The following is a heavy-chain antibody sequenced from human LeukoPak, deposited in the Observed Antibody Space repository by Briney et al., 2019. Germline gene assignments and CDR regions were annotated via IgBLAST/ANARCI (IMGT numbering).Heavy chain of an antibody. V-gene: IGHV3-23*01. J-gene: IGHJ4*02. CDR3: AKGGESSSWLFDY. Sequence: GGSLRLSCAASGSTFSSYAMSWVRQAPGKGLQWVSALSGSGLSTYYADSVKGRFTISRDNSKSTLYLQMNSLRAEDTAVYYCAKGGESSSWLFDYWGQGTLVPVSS. D-gene: IGHD6-13*01. CDR1: GSTFSSYA. CDR2: LSGSGLST.